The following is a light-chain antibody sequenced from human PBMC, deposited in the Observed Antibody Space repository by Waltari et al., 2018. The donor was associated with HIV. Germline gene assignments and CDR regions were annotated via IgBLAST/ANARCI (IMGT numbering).Light chain of an antibody. J-gene: IGKJ2*01. Sequence: EIVLTQSPDTLSLSPGATAVLSCRASQGINSNHLAWYQQQPGQAPRLLRYGAASRVPRLPYRFIGYEAGTDFTLTIGGLEPEDFAMYYGQQYGSGDTFGQGTRL. CDR1: QGINSNH. CDR2: GAA. CDR3: QQYGSGDT. V-gene: IGKV3-20*01.